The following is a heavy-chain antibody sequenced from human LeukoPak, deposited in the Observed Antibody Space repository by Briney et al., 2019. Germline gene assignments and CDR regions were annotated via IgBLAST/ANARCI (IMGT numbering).Heavy chain of an antibody. D-gene: IGHD3-16*01. V-gene: IGHV3-48*03. Sequence: GGSLRLSCAASGFTFSSYEMNWVRQAPGKGLEWVSYISSSGSTIYYADSVKGRFTISRDNAKNSLYLQMNSLRAEDTAVYYCAKEHTGITFFDYWGQGTLVTVSS. CDR3: AKEHTGITFFDY. J-gene: IGHJ4*02. CDR1: GFTFSSYE. CDR2: ISSSGSTI.